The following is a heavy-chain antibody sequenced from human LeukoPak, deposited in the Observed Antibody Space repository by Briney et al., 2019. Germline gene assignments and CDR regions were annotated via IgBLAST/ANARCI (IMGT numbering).Heavy chain of an antibody. CDR1: GGSVSSGSFY. Sequence: SETLSLTCTVSGGSVSSGSFYWSWIRQPPGKELEWIGYISYSGSTNYNPSLKSRVTISVDTSKNQFSLKLSSVTAADTAVYYCARSYCGSDCYSGTYWYFDLWGRGTLVTVSS. V-gene: IGHV4-61*01. CDR2: ISYSGST. D-gene: IGHD2-21*02. CDR3: ARSYCGSDCYSGTYWYFDL. J-gene: IGHJ2*01.